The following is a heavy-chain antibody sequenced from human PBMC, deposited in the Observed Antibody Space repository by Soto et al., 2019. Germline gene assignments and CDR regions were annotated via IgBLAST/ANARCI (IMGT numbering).Heavy chain of an antibody. CDR3: ARWLATTPEPVDAFDI. CDR1: GGTFSSYA. CDR2: IIPIFGTA. Sequence: ASVKVSCKASGGTFSSYAISWVRQAPGQGLEWMGGIIPIFGTANYAQKFQGRVTITADESTSTAYMELSSLRSEDTAVYYCARWLATTPEPVDAFDIWGQGTMVTVSS. V-gene: IGHV1-69*13. J-gene: IGHJ3*02. D-gene: IGHD1-26*01.